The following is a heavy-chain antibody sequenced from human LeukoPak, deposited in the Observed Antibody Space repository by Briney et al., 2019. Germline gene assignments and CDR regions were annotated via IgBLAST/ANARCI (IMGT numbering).Heavy chain of an antibody. CDR3: ARDRYYDATGQVDY. CDR1: GYTFGNYG. D-gene: IGHD3-22*01. J-gene: IGHJ4*02. Sequence: ASVKVSCKAAGYTFGNYGIKWVRQAPGQGLEWVGWISGFNGNTNYAQNFHDRVTMTTDTSTTTAYMELRNLRSDDTAVYYCARDRYYDATGQVDYWGQGTLVTVSS. V-gene: IGHV1-18*01. CDR2: ISGFNGNT.